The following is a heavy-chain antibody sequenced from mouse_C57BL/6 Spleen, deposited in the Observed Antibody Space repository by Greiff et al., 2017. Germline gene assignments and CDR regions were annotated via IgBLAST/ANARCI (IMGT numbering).Heavy chain of an antibody. Sequence: EVKLVESGGDLVKPGGSLKLSCAASGFTFSSYGMSWVRQTPDKRLEWVATISSGGSYTYYPDSVKGRFTISRDNAKNTLYLQMSSLKSEDTSMYYCARHRDSSGYKDYWGQGTTLTVSS. D-gene: IGHD3-2*02. V-gene: IGHV5-6*01. CDR3: ARHRDSSGYKDY. CDR2: ISSGGSYT. J-gene: IGHJ2*01. CDR1: GFTFSSYG.